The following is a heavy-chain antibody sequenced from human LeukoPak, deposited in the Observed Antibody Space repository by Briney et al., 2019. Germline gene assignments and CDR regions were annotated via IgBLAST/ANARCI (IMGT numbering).Heavy chain of an antibody. CDR3: ARLRFLEFDAFDI. J-gene: IGHJ3*02. V-gene: IGHV1-18*01. D-gene: IGHD3-3*01. Sequence: ASVKVSCKTSGFTFTSYGISWVRQAPGQGLEWMGWISAYNGNTNYAQKLQGRVTMTTDTSTSTAYMELRSLRSDDTAVYYCARLRFLEFDAFDIWGQGTMVTVSS. CDR2: ISAYNGNT. CDR1: GFTFTSYG.